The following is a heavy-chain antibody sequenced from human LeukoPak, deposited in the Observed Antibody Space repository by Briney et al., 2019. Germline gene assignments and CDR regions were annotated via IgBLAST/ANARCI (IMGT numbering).Heavy chain of an antibody. D-gene: IGHD5-24*01. CDR3: VVDGSEYGSAEYFQH. CDR2: IDHSGTT. CDR1: GFTFRTYA. Sequence: PGGSLRLSCAASGFTFRTYAMSWVRQAPGKGLEWVGEIDHSGTTNYNPSLKSRVTISVDTSKKQFSLKLSSVTAADTAVYYCVVDGSEYGSAEYFQHWGQGTLVTVSS. V-gene: IGHV4-34*08. J-gene: IGHJ1*01.